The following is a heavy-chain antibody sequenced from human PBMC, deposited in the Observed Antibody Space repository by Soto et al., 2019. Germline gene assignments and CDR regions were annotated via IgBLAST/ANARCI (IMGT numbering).Heavy chain of an antibody. CDR3: ARGGVAVLRFWEWSNWFDP. V-gene: IGHV4-34*01. J-gene: IGHJ5*02. Sequence: SETLSLTCAVYGGSFSGYYWSWIRQAPGKGLEWIGKINHSGSTNYNPSLKSRVTISVDTSKNQFSLKLSSVTAADTAVYYCARGGVAVLRFWEWSNWFDPWGQGTLVTVSS. CDR2: INHSGST. D-gene: IGHD3-3*01. CDR1: GGSFSGYY.